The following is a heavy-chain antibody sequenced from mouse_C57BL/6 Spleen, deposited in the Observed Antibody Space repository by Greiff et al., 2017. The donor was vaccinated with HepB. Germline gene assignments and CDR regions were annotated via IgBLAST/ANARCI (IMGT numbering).Heavy chain of an antibody. V-gene: IGHV14-2*01. D-gene: IGHD2-5*01. CDR1: GFNIKDYY. Sequence: EVQVVESGAELVKPGASVKLSCTASGFNIKDYYMHWVKQRTEQGLEWIGRIDPEDGETKYAPKFQGKATITADKYSNTAYLQLSSLTSEDTAVYYCARSLYYSNYVSYAMDYWGQGTSVTVSS. CDR2: IDPEDGET. CDR3: ARSLYYSNYVSYAMDY. J-gene: IGHJ4*01.